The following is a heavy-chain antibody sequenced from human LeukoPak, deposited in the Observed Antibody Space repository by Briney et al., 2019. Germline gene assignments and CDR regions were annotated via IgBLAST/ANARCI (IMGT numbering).Heavy chain of an antibody. Sequence: SETLSLTCAVCGGSFSGYYWSWIRQPPGKGLEWIGEINHSGSTNYNPSLKSRVTISVDTSKNQFSLKLSSVTAADTAVYYCARGVVGGSSWFDPWGQGTLVTVSS. CDR3: ARGVVGGSSWFDP. CDR1: GGSFSGYY. CDR2: INHSGST. V-gene: IGHV4-34*01. J-gene: IGHJ5*02. D-gene: IGHD2-15*01.